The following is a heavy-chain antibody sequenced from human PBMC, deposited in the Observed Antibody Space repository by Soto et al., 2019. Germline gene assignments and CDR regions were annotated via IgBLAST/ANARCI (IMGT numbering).Heavy chain of an antibody. V-gene: IGHV4-31*03. D-gene: IGHD3-22*01. CDR1: GGSISSGGYY. Sequence: QVQLQESGPGLVKPSQTLSLTCTVSGGSISSGGYYWSWIRQHPGKGLEWIGYIYYSGSTSYNPSLKGRVTLPGDTSKNQCSRRLRSVTAADTAVYYCAISSGYADWFDPWGQGTPVTVSS. CDR3: AISSGYADWFDP. CDR2: IYYSGST. J-gene: IGHJ5*02.